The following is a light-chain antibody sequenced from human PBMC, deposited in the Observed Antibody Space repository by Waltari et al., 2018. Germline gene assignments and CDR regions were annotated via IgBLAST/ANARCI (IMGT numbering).Light chain of an antibody. J-gene: IGKJ4*01. Sequence: DIVMTQSPDSLAVSLGERATINCRSSQSLLFTSNKKNYLSWYQKKAEQPPRLLLYWASTRESGVTDRFSGGDSQTECSLSIRRLQAEAVDVYYCQQYYNTPLTFGGGTKVDI. CDR2: WAS. V-gene: IGKV4-1*01. CDR3: QQYYNTPLT. CDR1: QSLLFTSNKKNY.